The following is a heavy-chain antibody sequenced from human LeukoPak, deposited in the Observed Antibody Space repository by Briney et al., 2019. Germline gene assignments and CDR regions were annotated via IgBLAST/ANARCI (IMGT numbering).Heavy chain of an antibody. CDR1: GGSFSGYY. CDR3: ARAGDIVVVVAAYNWFDP. J-gene: IGHJ5*02. V-gene: IGHV4-34*01. CDR2: INHSGST. Sequence: KTSETLSLTCAVYGGSFSGYYWSWIRQPPGKGLEWIGEINHSGSTNYNPSLKSRVTISVDTSKNQFSLKLSSVTAADTAVYYCARAGDIVVVVAAYNWFDPWGQGTLVTVSS. D-gene: IGHD2-15*01.